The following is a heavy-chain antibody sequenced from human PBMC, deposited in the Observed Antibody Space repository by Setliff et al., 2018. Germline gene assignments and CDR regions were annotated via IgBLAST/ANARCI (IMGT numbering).Heavy chain of an antibody. CDR3: ARGGVSAAGKKGVFEH. V-gene: IGHV1-46*01. CDR2: INTGGGSA. CDR1: GYTFTSYY. J-gene: IGHJ4*02. Sequence: VKVSCKASGYTFTSYYMYWVRQAPGQGLEWMGTINTGGGSASIVDQFQGRVTMTRDTSTTTIYLEVNSLRSDDTAVYYCARGGVSAAGKKGVFEHWGQGTLVTVSS. D-gene: IGHD6-13*01.